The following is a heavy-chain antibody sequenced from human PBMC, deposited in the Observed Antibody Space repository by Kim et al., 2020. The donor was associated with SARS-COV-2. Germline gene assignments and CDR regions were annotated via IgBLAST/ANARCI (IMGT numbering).Heavy chain of an antibody. CDR3: ARDPRYCSGGSCYVWFDP. CDR2: ISAYNGNT. V-gene: IGHV1-18*01. Sequence: ASVKVSCKASGYTFTSYGISWVRQAPGQGLEWMGWISAYNGNTNYAQKLQGRVTMTTDTSTSTAYMELRSLRSDDTAVYYCARDPRYCSGGSCYVWFDPWGQGTLVTVSS. D-gene: IGHD2-15*01. J-gene: IGHJ5*02. CDR1: GYTFTSYG.